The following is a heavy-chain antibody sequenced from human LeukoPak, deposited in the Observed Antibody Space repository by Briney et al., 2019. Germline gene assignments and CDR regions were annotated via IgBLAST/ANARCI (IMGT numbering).Heavy chain of an antibody. D-gene: IGHD4-17*01. CDR1: GYTFTGYY. CDR3: GYMTTVTYSVDY. V-gene: IGHV1-2*02. J-gene: IGHJ4*02. CDR2: INPNSGGT. Sequence: ASVKVSCKASGYTFTGYYMHWVRQAPGQGLEWMGWINPNSGGTNYAQKFQGRVTMTRDTSISTAYMELSRLRSDDTAVHYCGYMTTVTYSVDYWGQGTLVTVSS.